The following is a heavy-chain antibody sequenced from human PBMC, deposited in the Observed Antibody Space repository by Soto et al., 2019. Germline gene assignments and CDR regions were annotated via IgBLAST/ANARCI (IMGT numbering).Heavy chain of an antibody. Sequence: QVQLVQSGAEVKKPGASVKVSCKASGYTFTTYGISWVRQAPGQGLEWMGWISAYSGSTKFAQKLQGRVTMTTDTTTTTADMKRRSLTSDDTAVYYCARDFSKSSSWPYYYDYWGQGTLVTVSS. CDR3: ARDFSKSSSWPYYYDY. V-gene: IGHV1-18*01. D-gene: IGHD6-13*01. CDR1: GYTFTTYG. CDR2: ISAYSGST. J-gene: IGHJ4*02.